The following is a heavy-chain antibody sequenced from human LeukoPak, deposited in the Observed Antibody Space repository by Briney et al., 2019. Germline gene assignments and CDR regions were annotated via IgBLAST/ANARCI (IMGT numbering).Heavy chain of an antibody. V-gene: IGHV3-30*18. CDR2: ISYDGSNK. CDR3: AKGGLLRLGESSGY. D-gene: IGHD3-16*01. Sequence: PGGSLRLSCAASGFTFSSYGMHWVRQAPGKGLEWVAVISYDGSNKYYADSVKGRFTISRDNSKNTLYLQMNSLRAEDTAVYYCAKGGLLRLGESSGYWGQGTLVTVSS. CDR1: GFTFSSYG. J-gene: IGHJ4*02.